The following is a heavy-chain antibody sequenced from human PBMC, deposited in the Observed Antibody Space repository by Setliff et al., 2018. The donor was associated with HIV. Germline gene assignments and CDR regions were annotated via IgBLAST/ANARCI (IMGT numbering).Heavy chain of an antibody. CDR3: ARGPQQTGWYGGACDV. J-gene: IGHJ3*01. V-gene: IGHV3-21*04. D-gene: IGHD6-19*01. CDR1: GFTFSSYS. Sequence: GGSLRLSCAASGFTFSSYSMNWVRQAPGKGLEWVSSISSSSSSIYYADSVKGRFTISRDNANNSLYLQLNSLRAEDTAVYYCARGPQQTGWYGGACDVWGQGTMVTVSS. CDR2: ISSSSSSI.